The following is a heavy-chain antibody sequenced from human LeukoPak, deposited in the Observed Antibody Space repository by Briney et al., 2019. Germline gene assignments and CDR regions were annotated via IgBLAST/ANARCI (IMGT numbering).Heavy chain of an antibody. Sequence: ASVKVSCKASGYTFTSHGISWVRQAPGQGLEWMGWISAYNGNTNYAQNLQGRVTMTTDTSTSTAYMDLRSLRSDDTAVYYCARYHIATPGIDYWGQGTLVTVSS. CDR1: GYTFTSHG. J-gene: IGHJ4*02. CDR2: ISAYNGNT. V-gene: IGHV1-18*01. CDR3: ARYHIATPGIDY. D-gene: IGHD6-13*01.